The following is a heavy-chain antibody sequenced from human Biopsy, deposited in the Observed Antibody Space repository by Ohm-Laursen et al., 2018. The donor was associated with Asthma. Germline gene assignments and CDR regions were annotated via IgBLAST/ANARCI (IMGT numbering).Heavy chain of an antibody. V-gene: IGHV4-39*01. CDR1: GGYMRSGNYY. CDR2: IYYSGTT. CDR3: VRGSSSWHHGPFHYYYGLDV. J-gene: IGHJ6*02. D-gene: IGHD6-13*01. Sequence: SDTLSLTCCLSSGSGGYMRSGNYYWGWIRQPPGKGLEWIGSIYYSGTTYYNPSLESRVTVSADTSKNQFSLKLTSVTAAGTAVYYCVRGSSSWHHGPFHYYYGLDVWGQGTTATVSS.